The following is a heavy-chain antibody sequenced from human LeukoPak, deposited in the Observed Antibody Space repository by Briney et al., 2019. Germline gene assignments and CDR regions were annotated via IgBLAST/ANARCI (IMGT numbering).Heavy chain of an antibody. CDR1: GGTFSSYA. CDR3: ARNRDLGPAEYFQH. Sequence: ASVKVSCKASGGTFSSYAISWVRQAPGQGLEWMGGIIPIFGTANYAQKFQGRVTITADESTSTAYMELSSLRSEDTAVYYCARNRDLGPAEYFQHWGQGTLVPVSS. J-gene: IGHJ1*01. CDR2: IIPIFGTA. D-gene: IGHD2/OR15-2a*01. V-gene: IGHV1-69*13.